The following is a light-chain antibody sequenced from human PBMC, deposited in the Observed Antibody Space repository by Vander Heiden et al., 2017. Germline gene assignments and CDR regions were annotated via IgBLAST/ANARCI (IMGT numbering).Light chain of an antibody. CDR1: QSVSSSY. CDR2: GAS. V-gene: IGKV3-20*01. J-gene: IGKJ1*01. Sequence: ILFTQSPGPLSLSPGERATLPCRASQSVSSSYLAWYQQKPGKAPRLLIYGASSRATGIPDRFSGSGSGTDFTLTISRLEPEDFAVYYCQQYCSSPWTFGQGTKVEIK. CDR3: QQYCSSPWT.